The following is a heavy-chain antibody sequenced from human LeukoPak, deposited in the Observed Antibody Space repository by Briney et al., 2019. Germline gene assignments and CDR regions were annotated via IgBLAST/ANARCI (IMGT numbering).Heavy chain of an antibody. CDR2: IIPIFGTA. CDR1: GGTFSSYA. CDR3: ARVHGSYYQTGSFDY. V-gene: IGHV1-69*13. J-gene: IGHJ4*02. D-gene: IGHD1-26*01. Sequence: SVKVSCKASGGTFSSYAISWVRQAPGQGLEWMGGIIPIFGTANYAQKFQGRVTITADESTSTAYMELSSLRSEDTAVYYCARVHGSYYQTGSFDYWGQGTLVTVSS.